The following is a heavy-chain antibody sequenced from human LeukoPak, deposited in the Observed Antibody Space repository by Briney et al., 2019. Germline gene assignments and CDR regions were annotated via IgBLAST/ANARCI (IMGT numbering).Heavy chain of an antibody. CDR2: IKGDGCQV. Sequence: GGSLRLSCAASGLTFSGNWLHLVRQTPGKGLVWVSRIKGDGCQVSYADFVKGRFTISRDNAKNTLYLQMDSLRAEDTAVYYCARSDWFDTWGQGTLVIVPS. V-gene: IGHV3-74*01. J-gene: IGHJ5*02. CDR3: ARSDWFDT. CDR1: GLTFSGNW.